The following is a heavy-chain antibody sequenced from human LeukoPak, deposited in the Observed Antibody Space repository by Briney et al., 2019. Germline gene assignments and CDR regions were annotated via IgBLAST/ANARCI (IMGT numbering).Heavy chain of an antibody. D-gene: IGHD6-13*01. Sequence: SETLSLTCTVSGGSISSFYWSWFRQTPGKGLEWIGYTYDSGNTRYNPSVKSRVTISQDASKNQFSTKLRSLTAADTAVYFCARVIRAAAADYWGQGILVTVSS. CDR1: GGSISSFY. CDR3: ARVIRAAAADY. J-gene: IGHJ4*02. CDR2: TYDSGNT. V-gene: IGHV4-59*01.